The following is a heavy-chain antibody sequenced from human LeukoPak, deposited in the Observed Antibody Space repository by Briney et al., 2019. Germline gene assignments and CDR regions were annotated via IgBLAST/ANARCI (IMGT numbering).Heavy chain of an antibody. Sequence: GGSLRLSCAASGFTFSTFAMIWVRQPPGKGLEWVSSIFPSGGEIHYADSVRGRFTISRDNSKSILSLQMNSLRAEDTAIYYCARTSYWFDPWGQGTLVTVSS. CDR2: IFPSGGEI. CDR3: ARTSYWFDP. V-gene: IGHV3-23*01. CDR1: GFTFSTFA. J-gene: IGHJ5*02.